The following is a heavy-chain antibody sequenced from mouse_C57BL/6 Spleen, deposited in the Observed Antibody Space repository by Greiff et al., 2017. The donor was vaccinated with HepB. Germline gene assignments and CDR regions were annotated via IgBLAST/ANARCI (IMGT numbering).Heavy chain of an antibody. CDR2: ISGGGGNT. V-gene: IGHV5-9*01. D-gene: IGHD2-2*01. CDR3: ARQGGYDEAMDY. CDR1: GFTFSSYT. J-gene: IGHJ4*01. Sequence: EVHLVESGGGLVKPGGSLKLSCAASGFTFSSYTMSWVRQTPEKRLEWVATISGGGGNTYYPDSVKGRFTISRDNAKNTLYLQMSSLRSEDTALYYCARQGGYDEAMDYWGQGTSVTVSS.